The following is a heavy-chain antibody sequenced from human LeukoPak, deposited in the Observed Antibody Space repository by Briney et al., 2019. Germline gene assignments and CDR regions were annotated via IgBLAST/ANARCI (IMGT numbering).Heavy chain of an antibody. CDR1: GYTFTSYD. D-gene: IGHD6-19*01. CDR2: MNPNSGNT. J-gene: IGHJ6*03. Sequence: ASVKVSCKASGYTFTSYDINWVRQAAGQGLEWMGWMNPNSGNTGYAQKFQGRVTITRNTSISTAYMELSSLRSEDTAVYYCARGRAYSSGWYIGYYYYYMDVWGKGTTVTVSS. V-gene: IGHV1-8*03. CDR3: ARGRAYSSGWYIGYYYYYMDV.